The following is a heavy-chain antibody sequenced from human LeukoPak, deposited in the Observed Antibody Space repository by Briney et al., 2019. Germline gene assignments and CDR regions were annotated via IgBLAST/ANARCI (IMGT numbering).Heavy chain of an antibody. V-gene: IGHV3-30*03. D-gene: IGHD6-13*01. CDR2: ISYDGSNK. CDR1: GFTFSSYG. CDR3: ARLAAAGTFYFDY. Sequence: PGRSLRLSCAVSGFTFSSYGMHWVRQAPGKGLEWVAVISYDGSNKYYADSVKGRFTISRDNSKNTLYLQMNSLRAEDTAVYYCARLAAAGTFYFDYWGQGTLVTVSS. J-gene: IGHJ4*02.